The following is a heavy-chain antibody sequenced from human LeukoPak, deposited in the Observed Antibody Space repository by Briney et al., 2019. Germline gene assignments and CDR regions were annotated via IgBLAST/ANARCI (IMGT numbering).Heavy chain of an antibody. CDR1: GFTFSSYA. Sequence: GRSLRLSCAASGFTFSSYAMHWVRQAPGKGLEWVAVISYDGSNKYYADSVKGRFTISRDNSKNTLYLQMNSLRAEDTAVYYCARAYCSGGSCYVNDYWGQGTLVTVSS. CDR2: ISYDGSNK. D-gene: IGHD2-15*01. J-gene: IGHJ4*02. V-gene: IGHV3-30-3*01. CDR3: ARAYCSGGSCYVNDY.